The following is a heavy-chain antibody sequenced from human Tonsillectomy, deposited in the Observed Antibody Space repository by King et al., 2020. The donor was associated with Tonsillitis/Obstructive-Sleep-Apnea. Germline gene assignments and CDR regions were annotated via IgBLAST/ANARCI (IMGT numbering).Heavy chain of an antibody. CDR1: GYSFTTSY. V-gene: IGHV1-46*01. D-gene: IGHD3-10*01. CDR3: ARDTPIDRVIDC. CDR2: INPSDGIT. Sequence: QLVQSGAEVKMPGASVRVSCKASGYSFTTSYMHWVRQAPGQGLDWLGIINPSDGITTYAQKFQGRLTMTRDTATRTVFMELSRLRSDDTAVYYCARDTPIDRVIDCWGQGTLVTVSS. J-gene: IGHJ4*02.